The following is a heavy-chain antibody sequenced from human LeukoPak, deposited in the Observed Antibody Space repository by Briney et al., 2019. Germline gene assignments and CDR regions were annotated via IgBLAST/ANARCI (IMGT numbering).Heavy chain of an antibody. J-gene: IGHJ3*02. CDR3: ARGEVRGRSYRPAFDI. D-gene: IGHD1-14*01. V-gene: IGHV3-23*01. Sequence: QTGGSLRLSCAASGFTFSSYAMSWVRQAPGKGLEWVSAISGSGGSTYYADSVKGRFTISRDNSKNTLYLQMNSLRAEDTAVYYCARGEVRGRSYRPAFDIWGQGTMVTVSS. CDR1: GFTFSSYA. CDR2: ISGSGGST.